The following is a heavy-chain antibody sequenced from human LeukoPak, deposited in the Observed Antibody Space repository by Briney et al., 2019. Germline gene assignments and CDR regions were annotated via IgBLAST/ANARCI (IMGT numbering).Heavy chain of an antibody. V-gene: IGHV4-39*01. J-gene: IGHJ4*02. CDR2: IYYSGST. D-gene: IGHD3-9*01. CDR1: GGSISSSSYY. CDR3: ARHPSYDILTGYIGN. Sequence: PSETLSLTCTVSGGSISSSSYYWGWIRQPPGKGLEWIGSIYYSGSTYYNPSLKSRVTISVDTSKNQFSLKLTSVTAADTAVYYCARHPSYDILTGYIGNWGQGTLATVSS.